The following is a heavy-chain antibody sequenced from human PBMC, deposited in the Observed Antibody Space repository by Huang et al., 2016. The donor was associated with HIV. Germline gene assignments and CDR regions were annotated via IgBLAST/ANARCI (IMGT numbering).Heavy chain of an antibody. CDR3: AMSLRYQYDSRSYWGRYFDY. V-gene: IGHV1-69*01. J-gene: IGHJ4*02. CDR2: IIPLFRAP. D-gene: IGHD3-16*01. CDR1: GGSFSDQI. Sequence: QVQLEQSGPAVRKPGSSVKVSCQASGGSFSDQIISWVRQAPGQRFEWMGGIIPLFRAPAYGQEFKGGVTMTADESTATIYMELNSLTSEDTVVYYCAMSLRYQYDSRSYWGRYFDYWGQGTLVTVSS.